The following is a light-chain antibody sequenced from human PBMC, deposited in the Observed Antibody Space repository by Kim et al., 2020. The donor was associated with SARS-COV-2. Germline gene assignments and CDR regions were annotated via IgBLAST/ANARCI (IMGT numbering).Light chain of an antibody. CDR1: QSISSH. CDR3: QQSYITPLT. Sequence: DIQMTQSPSSLSASVGDSVTITCRTTQSISSHLNWYQQKPGRAPKLLISAASTLQGGVPSRFSGSGSETDFTLTISSLQPEDFATYFYQQSYITPLTFGPGTKVDIK. J-gene: IGKJ3*01. V-gene: IGKV1-39*01. CDR2: AAS.